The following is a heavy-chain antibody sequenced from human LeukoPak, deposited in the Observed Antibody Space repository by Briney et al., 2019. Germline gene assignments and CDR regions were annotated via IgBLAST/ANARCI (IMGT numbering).Heavy chain of an antibody. CDR3: ARALYTSGWYPDYFDF. J-gene: IGHJ4*02. V-gene: IGHV3-7*04. CDR2: IKPDGSDQ. Sequence: GGSLRLSCAASGFTFSTYWMSWVRQTPGEGLEWLANIKPDGSDQYFVDSVRGRFTISRDNAENSLYLQMSSLRAEDTAVYYCARALYTSGWYPDYFDFWGQGTLVTVPS. CDR1: GFTFSTYW. D-gene: IGHD6-19*01.